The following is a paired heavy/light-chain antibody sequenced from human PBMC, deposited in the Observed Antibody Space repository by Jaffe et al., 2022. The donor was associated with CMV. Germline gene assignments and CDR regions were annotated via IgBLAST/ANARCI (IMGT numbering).Light chain of an antibody. CDR1: QSISSW. CDR2: KAS. V-gene: IGKV1-5*03. Sequence: DIQMTQSPSTLSASVGDRVTITCRASQSISSWLAWYQQKPGKAPKLLIYKASSLESGVPSRFSGSGSGTEFTLTISSLQPDDFATYYCQQYNSYRTFGQGTKVDIK. CDR3: QQYNSYRT. J-gene: IGKJ1*01.
Heavy chain of an antibody. J-gene: IGHJ3*02. CDR1: GGSLSSYA. D-gene: IGHD3-22*01. V-gene: IGHV4-59*01. CDR2: IYYSGST. Sequence: QVQLQESGPGLVKPSETVSLTCTVSGGSLSSYAWSWIRQPPGKGLEWIGNIYYSGSTNYNPSLKSRVILSVDTSKNQFTLKLNSVTAADTAVYYCARAPVYYDSGGYVPDAFDIWGQGTVVIVSS. CDR3: ARAPVYYDSGGYVPDAFDI.